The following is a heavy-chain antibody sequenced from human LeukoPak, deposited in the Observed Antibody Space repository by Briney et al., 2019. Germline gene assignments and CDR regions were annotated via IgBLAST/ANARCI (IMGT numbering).Heavy chain of an antibody. Sequence: PGGSLRLSCVASGFTFSNYAMSWVRQAPGKGLEWVSSIGGSGGNTYYADSVKGRFTISRDSSKNTLFLHMNTLRAEDAAIYYCAKDRTVGASYWYFDLWGRGTLVTVSS. CDR1: GFTFSNYA. CDR2: IGGSGGNT. J-gene: IGHJ2*01. D-gene: IGHD4-23*01. V-gene: IGHV3-23*01. CDR3: AKDRTVGASYWYFDL.